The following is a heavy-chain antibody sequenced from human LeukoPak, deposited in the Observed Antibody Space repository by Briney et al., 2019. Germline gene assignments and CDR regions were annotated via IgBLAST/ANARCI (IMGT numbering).Heavy chain of an antibody. Sequence: ASVKVSCKASGYTFTNYDINWVRQATGQGLEWLGWMNPHSGDTGFAHKFQGRITLTRDMSTSTDYLELSSLRSDDTAVYYCARDISVRDAAWWFNPWGQGTLVTVSS. D-gene: IGHD3-9*01. J-gene: IGHJ5*02. CDR2: MNPHSGDT. CDR3: ARDISVRDAAWWFNP. V-gene: IGHV1-8*01. CDR1: GYTFTNYD.